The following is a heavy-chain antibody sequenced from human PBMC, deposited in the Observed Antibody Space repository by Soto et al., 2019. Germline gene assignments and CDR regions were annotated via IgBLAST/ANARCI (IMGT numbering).Heavy chain of an antibody. CDR1: GFTVSSHY. Sequence: EVQLVESGGGLVQPGGSLRLSCAASGFTVSSHYMSWVRQAPGKGLEWVSVIYSGGSTCYTDSVKGRFTISRDNSKNTLFLQMNSLRAEDTAVYYCARDYYGGNSRYFDLWGRGTLVTVSS. CDR2: IYSGGST. D-gene: IGHD2-21*02. CDR3: ARDYYGGNSRYFDL. J-gene: IGHJ2*01. V-gene: IGHV3-66*01.